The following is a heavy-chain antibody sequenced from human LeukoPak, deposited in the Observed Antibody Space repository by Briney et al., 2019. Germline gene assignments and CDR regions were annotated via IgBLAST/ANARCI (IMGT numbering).Heavy chain of an antibody. V-gene: IGHV1-18*01. Sequence: ASVKVSCKASGYTFTSYGISWVRQAPGQGLEWMGWISVYNGNTKYAQKFQGSVTMTTDTSTSTAYMELRSLKSDDTTVYYCARGVGANSRPDYWGQGTLVSVSS. CDR3: ARGVGANSRPDY. J-gene: IGHJ4*02. D-gene: IGHD1-26*01. CDR1: GYTFTSYG. CDR2: ISVYNGNT.